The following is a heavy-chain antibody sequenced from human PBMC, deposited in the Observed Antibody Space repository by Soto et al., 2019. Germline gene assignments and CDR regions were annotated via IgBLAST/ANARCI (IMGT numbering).Heavy chain of an antibody. CDR3: ARVGVAARPRWYNWFAP. CDR1: GYTFTDYD. J-gene: IGHJ5*02. CDR2: MNPNSGET. Sequence: QEQLVQSGAEVKKPGASVKVSCKTSGYTFTDYDINLMRQATGQGLERIGWMNPNSGETGYAQQFQGRVTWIRRASRSTAYLELSSLRSEDTAVYYCARVGVAARPRWYNWFAPWGEGTLVTVSS. D-gene: IGHD2-15*01. V-gene: IGHV1-8*01.